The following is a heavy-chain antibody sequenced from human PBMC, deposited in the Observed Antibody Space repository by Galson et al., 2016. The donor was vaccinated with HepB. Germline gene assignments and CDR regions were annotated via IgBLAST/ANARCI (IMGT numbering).Heavy chain of an antibody. D-gene: IGHD3-22*01. V-gene: IGHV3-30*04. CDR2: ISYDGGKK. J-gene: IGHJ4*02. Sequence: SLRLSCAASGFTFSNHAMHWVRQAPGKGLEWVAVISYDGGKKYYADSVKGRFTISRDSSQSTLYLQMNSLRAEDTAVYYCARDGDVPSDYYDSSGRGYFDYWGQGTLVSVSS. CDR1: GFTFSNHA. CDR3: ARDGDVPSDYYDSSGRGYFDY.